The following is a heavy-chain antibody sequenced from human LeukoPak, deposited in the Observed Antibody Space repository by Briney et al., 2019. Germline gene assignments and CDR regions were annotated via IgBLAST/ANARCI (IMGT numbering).Heavy chain of an antibody. Sequence: PGGSLRLSCAASGFTFSSYGMHWVRQAPGKGLEWAAFIRYDGSNKYYADSVKGRFTISRDNSKNTLYLQMNSLRAEDTAVYYCAKGDCSSTSCYSPDYWGQGTLVTVSS. D-gene: IGHD2-2*02. CDR2: IRYDGSNK. V-gene: IGHV3-30*02. J-gene: IGHJ4*02. CDR3: AKGDCSSTSCYSPDY. CDR1: GFTFSSYG.